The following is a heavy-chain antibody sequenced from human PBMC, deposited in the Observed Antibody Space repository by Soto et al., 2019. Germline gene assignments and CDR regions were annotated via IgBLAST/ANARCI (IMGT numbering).Heavy chain of an antibody. CDR2: VSIGGST. J-gene: IGHJ4*02. D-gene: IGHD2-15*01. CDR3: AKRRGAGGHFDY. V-gene: IGHV3-23*01. CDR1: GFTFSSYA. Sequence: DVQLLESGGGLVQPEGSLRLSCAASGFTFSSYAMGWVRQGPGKGLEWVAVVSIGGSTHYADSVRGRFTISRDNSKNTLSLQMNSLPAEDTAVYFCAKRRGAGGHFDYWGQGALFTVSS.